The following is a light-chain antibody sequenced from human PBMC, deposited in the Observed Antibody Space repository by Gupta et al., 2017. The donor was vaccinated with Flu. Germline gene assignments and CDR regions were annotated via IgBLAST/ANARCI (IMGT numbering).Light chain of an antibody. V-gene: IGKV3-11*01. Sequence: EIVLTQSPATLSLSPGERATLSCRASQSVSSYLAWYQQKPGQAPRLLIYDASNRATGNPARFSGSGWEKDFTLTSSSREDEAFAVYYRQHRSTSHNFGQGTKMEIK. CDR2: DAS. CDR3: QHRSTSHN. CDR1: QSVSSY. J-gene: IGKJ2*01.